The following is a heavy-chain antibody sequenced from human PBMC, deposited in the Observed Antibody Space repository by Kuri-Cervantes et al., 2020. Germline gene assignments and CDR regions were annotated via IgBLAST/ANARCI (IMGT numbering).Heavy chain of an antibody. V-gene: IGHV4-4*07. Sequence: SETLSLSCSVSGASISSYYWTWIRQPAGKGLERIGRIFSSGSTDYNPSLKSRVTLSGDKSKNQFSLKFDSVTAADTAVYYCARVSAGGRFDSWGQGTLVTVSS. CDR1: GASISSYY. J-gene: IGHJ4*02. CDR3: ARVSAGGRFDS. D-gene: IGHD3-16*01. CDR2: IFSSGST.